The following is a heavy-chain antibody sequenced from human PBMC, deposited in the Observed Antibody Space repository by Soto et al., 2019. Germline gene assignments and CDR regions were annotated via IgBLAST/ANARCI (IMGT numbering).Heavy chain of an antibody. V-gene: IGHV2-26*01. CDR1: GFSLSNVRMG. J-gene: IGHJ6*02. CDR2: IFSDDDK. D-gene: IGHD2-15*01. CDR3: APQNVMVIETYYYAVDD. Sequence: QVTLKESGPVLVKPTETLTLTCTVSGFSLSNVRMGVSWIRQPPGKALEWLAHIFSDDDKSYNSSLKTRLTITKDTSKSQVVLTMTNMDPVDTGTYYCAPQNVMVIETYYYAVDDWGQGTTVTVSS.